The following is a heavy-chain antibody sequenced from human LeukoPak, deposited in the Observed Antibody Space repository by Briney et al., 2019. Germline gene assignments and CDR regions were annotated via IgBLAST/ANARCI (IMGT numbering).Heavy chain of an antibody. CDR3: AKLAYTYGDFFVFDY. CDR1: GFTFSSYG. CDR2: IRYDGSNK. Sequence: SGGSLRLSCAASGFTFSSYGMHWVRQAPGKGLEWVAFIRYDGSNKYYADSVKGRFTISRDNSKNTLYLQMNSLRAEDTAVYYCAKLAYTYGDFFVFDYWGQGTLVTVSS. J-gene: IGHJ4*02. D-gene: IGHD4-17*01. V-gene: IGHV3-30*02.